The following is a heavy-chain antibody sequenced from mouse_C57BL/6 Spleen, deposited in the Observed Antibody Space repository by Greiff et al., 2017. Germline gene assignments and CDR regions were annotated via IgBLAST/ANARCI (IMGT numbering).Heavy chain of an antibody. CDR1: GFTFSSYA. CDR3: ARERDDYGSSYGAMDY. V-gene: IGHV5-4*01. J-gene: IGHJ4*01. CDR2: ISDGGSYT. Sequence: EVQGVESGGGLVKPGGSLKLSCAASGFTFSSYAMSWVRQTPEKRLEWVATISDGGSYTYYPDNVKGRFTISRDNAKNNLYLQMSHLKSEDTAMYYCARERDDYGSSYGAMDYWGQGTSVTVSS. D-gene: IGHD1-1*01.